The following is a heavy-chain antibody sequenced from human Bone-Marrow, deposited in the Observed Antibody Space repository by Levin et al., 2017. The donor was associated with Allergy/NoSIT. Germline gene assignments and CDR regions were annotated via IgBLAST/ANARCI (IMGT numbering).Heavy chain of an antibody. CDR1: GDSVNRNF. CDR3: ARDDHCDSTACYSFDWFDP. J-gene: IGHJ5*02. V-gene: IGHV4-4*07. Sequence: ASETLSLTCTVSGDSVNRNFWSWVRQPVGKSLEWIGRVSTTGNTDYNPSLRGRVAMSIDTSKNQFSLKLTSVTAADTALYYCARDDHCDSTACYSFDWFDPWGQGTLVTVSS. D-gene: IGHD2-2*02. CDR2: VSTTGNT.